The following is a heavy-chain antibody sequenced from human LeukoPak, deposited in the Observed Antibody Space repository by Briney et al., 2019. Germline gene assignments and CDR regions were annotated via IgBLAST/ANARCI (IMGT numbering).Heavy chain of an antibody. D-gene: IGHD2-2*02. Sequence: GGSLRLSCAASGFTFDDYTMHWVRQAPGKGLEWVAFIRYDGSNKYYADSVKGRFTISRDNSKNTLYLQMNSLRAEDTAVYYCAREGGIVVVPAAISYYFDYWGQGTLVTVSS. CDR1: GFTFDDYT. CDR3: AREGGIVVVPAAISYYFDY. CDR2: IRYDGSNK. V-gene: IGHV3-30*02. J-gene: IGHJ4*02.